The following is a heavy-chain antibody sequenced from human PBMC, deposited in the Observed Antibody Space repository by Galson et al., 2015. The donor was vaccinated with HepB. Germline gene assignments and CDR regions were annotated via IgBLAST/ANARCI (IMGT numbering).Heavy chain of an antibody. CDR3: AKDVGRTLPLGLRLAVPVGQWNS. CDR2: VTGSGDTT. CDR1: GFTFSAFA. J-gene: IGHJ5*02. D-gene: IGHD2-21*01. Sequence: SLRLSCAASGFTFSAFAMNWVRQAPGKGLEWVSAVTGSGDTTYYADSVKGRFTISRDNSKNTVYPQMNSLRVEDMAVYYCAKDVGRTLPLGLRLAVPVGQWNSWGQGTLVTVSS. V-gene: IGHV3-23*01.